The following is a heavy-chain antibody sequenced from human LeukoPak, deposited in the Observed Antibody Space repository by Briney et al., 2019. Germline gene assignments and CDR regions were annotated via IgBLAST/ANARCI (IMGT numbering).Heavy chain of an antibody. CDR1: GFTFSSYE. J-gene: IGHJ4*02. CDR3: ARDSVYNHVSYDFWSGYFSSYLGTGFDY. V-gene: IGHV3-48*03. Sequence: GGSLRLSCAASGFTFSSYEMNWVRQAPGKGLEWVSYISSSGSTIYYADSVKGRFTISRDNAKNSLYLQMNSLRAEDTAVYYCARDSVYNHVSYDFWSGYFSSYLGTGFDYWGQGTLVTVSS. D-gene: IGHD3-3*01. CDR2: ISSSGSTI.